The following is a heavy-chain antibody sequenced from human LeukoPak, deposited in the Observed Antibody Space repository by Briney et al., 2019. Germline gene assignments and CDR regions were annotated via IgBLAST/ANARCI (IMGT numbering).Heavy chain of an antibody. J-gene: IGHJ4*02. CDR1: ADSLSSGGHY. D-gene: IGHD3-10*01. CDR3: ARGGNRFGGFYFDY. V-gene: IGHV4-31*03. Sequence: TPSQTLSLTCTVSADSLSSGGHYWAWIRQFPGKGLESIGFIHHSGRSRHNPSLKDRVAISVDTSRKQFALKLSSVTAADTAMYYCARGGNRFGGFYFDYWGQGIQVIVSS. CDR2: IHHSGRS.